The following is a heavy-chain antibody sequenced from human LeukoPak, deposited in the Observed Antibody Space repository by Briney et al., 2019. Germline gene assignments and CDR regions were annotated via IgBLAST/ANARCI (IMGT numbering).Heavy chain of an antibody. D-gene: IGHD6-13*01. CDR3: AGRIAAAGTKTVWFDP. Sequence: ASVTVSFTAFGYTFTINYMHWVRQAPGQGREWMGVISPSGGSTRYAQKFQGRDTINRDTSTSTVYTELSRLRSDDTAVYYCAGRIAAAGTKTVWFDPWGQGTLVTVSS. V-gene: IGHV1-46*01. J-gene: IGHJ5*02. CDR2: ISPSGGST. CDR1: GYTFTINY.